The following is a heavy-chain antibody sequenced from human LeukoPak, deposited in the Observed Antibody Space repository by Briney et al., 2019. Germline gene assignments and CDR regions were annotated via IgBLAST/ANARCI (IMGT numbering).Heavy chain of an antibody. V-gene: IGHV4-34*01. CDR1: GGSFSGYY. CDR3: ARERITMVRPSYYFDY. CDR2: INHSGST. J-gene: IGHJ4*02. Sequence: SETLSLTCAVYGGSFSGYYWSWIRQPPGKGLEWIGEINHSGSTNYNPSLKSRVTISVDTSKNQFSLKLSSVTAADTAVYYCARERITMVRPSYYFDYWGQGTLVTVSS. D-gene: IGHD3-10*01.